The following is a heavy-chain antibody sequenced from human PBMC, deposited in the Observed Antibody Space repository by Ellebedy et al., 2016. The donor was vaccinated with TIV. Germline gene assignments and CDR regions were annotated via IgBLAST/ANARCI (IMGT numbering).Heavy chain of an antibody. CDR2: ISGSGGST. V-gene: IGHV3-23*01. D-gene: IGHD4-11*01. CDR3: ARIYRSYYFDY. CDR1: GFTFSSYA. J-gene: IGHJ4*02. Sequence: GESLKISCAASGFTFSSYAMSWVRQAPGKGLEWVSAISGSGGSTYYADSVKGRFTISRDNAKNSLYLQMNSLRAEDTAVYHCARIYRSYYFDYWGQGTLVTVSS.